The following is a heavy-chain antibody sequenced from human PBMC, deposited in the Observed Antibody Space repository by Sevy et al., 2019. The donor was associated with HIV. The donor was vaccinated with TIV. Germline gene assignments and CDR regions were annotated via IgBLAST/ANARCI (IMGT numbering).Heavy chain of an antibody. D-gene: IGHD6-13*01. CDR1: GFTFGDYC. Sequence: GGSLRLSCTVSGFTFGDYCMSWVRQAPGKGLEWVAFLKSKAHGGTLDYAASVKGRLTNSRYNPKNIAHLQMNDLRTEETAIYYCTRWKAAQSIFDYWGQGALVTVSS. V-gene: IGHV3-49*04. J-gene: IGHJ4*02. CDR3: TRWKAAQSIFDY. CDR2: LKSKAHGGTL.